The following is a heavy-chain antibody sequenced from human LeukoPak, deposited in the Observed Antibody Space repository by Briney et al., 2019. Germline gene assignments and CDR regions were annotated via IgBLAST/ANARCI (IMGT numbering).Heavy chain of an antibody. V-gene: IGHV4-39*02. CDR3: ARGRRSVVLPGRGYFDL. CDR2: IYYAGST. J-gene: IGHJ2*01. CDR1: GDSISSSSYY. Sequence: PSETLSLTCTVSGDSISSSSYYWSWIGVPPGKGLEWIVSIYYAGSTYYNPSLKSRVTLPVDTSTNHFYLNIKSVTAADTAMYYCARGRRSVVLPGRGYFDLWGRGTLVTVSS. D-gene: IGHD4/OR15-4a*01.